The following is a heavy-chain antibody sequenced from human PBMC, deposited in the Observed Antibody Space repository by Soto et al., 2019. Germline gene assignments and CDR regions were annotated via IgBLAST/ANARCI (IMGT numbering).Heavy chain of an antibody. CDR1: GGSIISYY. D-gene: IGHD3-10*01. J-gene: IGHJ6*02. V-gene: IGHV4-59*01. CDR2: IYYSGST. CDR3: ARDRITMVRGVPPSYYYYGMDV. Sequence: EILSLTCTVSGGSIISYYWSWIRQPPGKGLEWIGYIYYSGSTNYNPSLKSRVTISVDTSKNQFSLKLSSVTAADTAVYYCARDRITMVRGVPPSYYYYGMDVWGQGTTVTVSS.